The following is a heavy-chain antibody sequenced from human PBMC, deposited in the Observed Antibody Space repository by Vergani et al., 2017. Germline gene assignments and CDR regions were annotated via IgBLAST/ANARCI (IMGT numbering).Heavy chain of an antibody. V-gene: IGHV3-23*01. CDR3: GKLTHGTLLMGGPIWGH. D-gene: IGHD1/OR15-1a*01. J-gene: IGHJ4*02. CDR2: ISGGDDTS. CDR1: GFTFSNYH. Sequence: EVQMLESGGGLVQPGGSRRLSCVASGFTFSNYHMNWFRQAPGKGLEWVSTISGGDDTSAYAESVKGRFTISRDNSKNTLYLQMNSLRAVDPAVYYCGKLTHGTLLMGGPIWGHWGQGTLVTVSS.